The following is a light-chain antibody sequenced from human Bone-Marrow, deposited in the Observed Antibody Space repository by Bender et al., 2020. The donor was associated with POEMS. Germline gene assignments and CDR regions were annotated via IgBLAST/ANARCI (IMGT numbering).Light chain of an antibody. CDR2: SSH. V-gene: IGLV1-44*01. CDR3: AVWDDSLNGWV. J-gene: IGLJ3*02. Sequence: QSVLTQPPSASGTPGQRVTISCSGGSSNIGAHAVNWYQPLPGTAPKLLIYSSHRRPSEVPDRFSGSRSGASASLAISGVQSEDEADYYGAVWDDSLNGWVFGGGTKLTVL. CDR1: SSNIGAHA.